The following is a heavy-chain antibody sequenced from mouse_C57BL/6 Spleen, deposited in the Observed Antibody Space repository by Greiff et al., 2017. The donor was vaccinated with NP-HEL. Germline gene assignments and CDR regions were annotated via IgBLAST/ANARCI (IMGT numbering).Heavy chain of an antibody. Sequence: VQRVESGPGLVQPSQSLSITCTVSGFSLTSYGVHWVRQSPGKGLEWLGVIWSGGSTDYNAAFISRLSISKDNSKSQVFFKMNSLQADDTAIYYCAIYDGYLYAMDYWGQGTSVTVSS. CDR2: IWSGGST. J-gene: IGHJ4*01. CDR1: GFSLTSYG. D-gene: IGHD2-3*01. CDR3: AIYDGYLYAMDY. V-gene: IGHV2-2*01.